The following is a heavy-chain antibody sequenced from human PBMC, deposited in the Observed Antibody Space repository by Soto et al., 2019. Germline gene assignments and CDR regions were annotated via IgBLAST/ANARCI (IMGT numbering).Heavy chain of an antibody. J-gene: IGHJ4*02. CDR3: ARDWGGGTFDY. CDR1: GGSINGYY. Sequence: QVQLQESGPGLVKRSETLSLTCTVSGGSINGYYGSWIRQPPGKGLEWIGYISYSGSTNYNPSLKSRVTISVDTSKNQFSLKLSSVTAADTAVYYCARDWGGGTFDYWGQGTLVTVSS. D-gene: IGHD3-16*01. CDR2: ISYSGST. V-gene: IGHV4-59*01.